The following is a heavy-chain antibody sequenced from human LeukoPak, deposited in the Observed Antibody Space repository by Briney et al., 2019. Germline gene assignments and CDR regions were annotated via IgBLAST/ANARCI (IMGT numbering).Heavy chain of an antibody. V-gene: IGHV4-34*01. Sequence: SETLSLTCAVYGGYFSGYYWSWIRQPPGKGLEWIGEINHSGSTNYSPSLKSRVTISVDTSKNQFSLKLSSVTAADTAVYYCATSRGGYYYFDYWGQGTLVTVSS. CDR2: INHSGST. D-gene: IGHD3-10*01. J-gene: IGHJ4*02. CDR1: GGYFSGYY. CDR3: ATSRGGYYYFDY.